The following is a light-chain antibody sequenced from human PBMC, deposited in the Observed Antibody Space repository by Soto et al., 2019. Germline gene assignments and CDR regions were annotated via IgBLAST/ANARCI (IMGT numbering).Light chain of an antibody. Sequence: DIVMTQSPLSLPVTPGEPASISCRSSQSLLHSNGYNYLDWYLQKPGQSPQLLIYLCSNRSSGVPDRFSGSGSGTDFTLKISRVEAEDVGVYYCMQALQTSFTFGPGTKVDIK. CDR2: LCS. J-gene: IGKJ3*01. V-gene: IGKV2-28*01. CDR3: MQALQTSFT. CDR1: QSLLHSNGYNY.